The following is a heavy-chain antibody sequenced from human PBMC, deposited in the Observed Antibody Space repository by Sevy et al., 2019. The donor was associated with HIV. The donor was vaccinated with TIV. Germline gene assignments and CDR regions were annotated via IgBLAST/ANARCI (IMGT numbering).Heavy chain of an antibody. V-gene: IGHV4-34*01. CDR2: MKHSGTV. D-gene: IGHD4-17*01. Sequence: SETLSLTCGVFGGTFVGHYWTWIRQTPGKGLEWIGEMKHSGTVNYNPSLTSRVTMSVDTSNNQFSLRLNSVTAADTAVYYCARTATVTISALDSWGQGTLVTVSS. J-gene: IGHJ4*02. CDR1: GGTFVGHY. CDR3: ARTATVTISALDS.